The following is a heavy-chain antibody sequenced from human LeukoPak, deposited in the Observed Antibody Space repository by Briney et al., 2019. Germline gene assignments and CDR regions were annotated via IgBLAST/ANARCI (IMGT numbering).Heavy chain of an antibody. D-gene: IGHD2-8*02. V-gene: IGHV4-59*08. J-gene: IGHJ4*02. Sequence: SETLSLTCNVSGGSISGHYWTWIRQPPGKGLEFIGFIYYSGATNYNPSLKSRVTMSVDTSKNQLSLKLSSVTAADTAVYYCARGVLVGATGHHFAYWGQGTRVTVSS. CDR3: ARGVLVGATGHHFAY. CDR1: GGSISGHY. CDR2: IYYSGAT.